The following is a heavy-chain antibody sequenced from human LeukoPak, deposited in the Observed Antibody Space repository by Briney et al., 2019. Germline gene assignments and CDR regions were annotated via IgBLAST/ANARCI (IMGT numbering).Heavy chain of an antibody. CDR2: IGTAGDT. CDR1: GFTFSSYD. V-gene: IGHV3-13*04. D-gene: IGHD3-10*01. CDR3: ARQSMVRGDLDY. Sequence: GGSLRLSCAASGFTFSSYDMHWVRHATAKGLEWVSAIGTAGDTYYPGSVKGRFTISRENAKNSLYLQMNSLRAGDTAVYYCARQSMVRGDLDYWGQGTLVTVSS. J-gene: IGHJ4*02.